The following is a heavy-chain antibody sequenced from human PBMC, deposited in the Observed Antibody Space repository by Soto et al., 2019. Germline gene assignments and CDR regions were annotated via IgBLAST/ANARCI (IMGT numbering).Heavy chain of an antibody. Sequence: QVQLQESGPGLVKPSETLSLTCTVSGGSISSYYWSWIRQPPGKGLEWIGYIYYSGSTNYNPSLKSRVSISVATSKYQFSRKLRSVTAADTAVYYCARADLNYLVGNWFDPWGQGTLVTVSS. J-gene: IGHJ5*02. CDR2: IYYSGST. CDR3: ARADLNYLVGNWFDP. D-gene: IGHD1-7*01. V-gene: IGHV4-59*01. CDR1: GGSISSYY.